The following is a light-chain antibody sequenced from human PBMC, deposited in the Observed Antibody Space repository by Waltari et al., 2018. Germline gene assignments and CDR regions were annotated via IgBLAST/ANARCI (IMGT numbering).Light chain of an antibody. CDR2: KVS. J-gene: IGKJ1*01. V-gene: IGKV2-30*02. CDR1: QSLVHSDGKTY. Sequence: DVVMTQSPLSLPVTLGQPASISCRSSQSLVHSDGKTYLNWFHQRPGQSPRRLIYKVSNRDSGVPDRFSGSGSGTDFTLKISRVEAEDVGVYYCMQGTHWPWTFGQVTKVEIK. CDR3: MQGTHWPWT.